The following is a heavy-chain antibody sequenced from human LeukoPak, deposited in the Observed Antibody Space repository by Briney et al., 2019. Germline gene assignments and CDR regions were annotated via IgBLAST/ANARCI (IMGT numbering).Heavy chain of an antibody. J-gene: IGHJ4*02. CDR3: ARDWAMVRGVTPPDY. D-gene: IGHD3-10*01. CDR2: INPNSGGT. CDR1: GYTFTGYY. Sequence: GASVKVSCKASGYTFTGYYMHWVRQAPGQGLEWMGWINPNSGGTNYAQKFQGRVTMTRDTSISTAYMELSRLRSDDTAVYYCARDWAMVRGVTPPDYWGQGTLVTVSS. V-gene: IGHV1-2*02.